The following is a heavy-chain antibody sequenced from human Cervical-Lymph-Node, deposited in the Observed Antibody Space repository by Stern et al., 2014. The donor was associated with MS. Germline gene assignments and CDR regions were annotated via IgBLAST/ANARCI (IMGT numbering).Heavy chain of an antibody. Sequence: QMQLVQSGAEVKKPGASVKVSCKASGYTFINYAISWVRQAPGQGLEWMGWINTYNGNTNYAQNLQDRVTMTTDKSTSTAYMELTSLRSDDTAIYFCARDIVVLVAATRLLGYGVDVWGQGTTVTVSS. J-gene: IGHJ6*02. D-gene: IGHD2-15*01. V-gene: IGHV1-18*01. CDR2: INTYNGNT. CDR3: ARDIVVLVAATRLLGYGVDV. CDR1: GYTFINYA.